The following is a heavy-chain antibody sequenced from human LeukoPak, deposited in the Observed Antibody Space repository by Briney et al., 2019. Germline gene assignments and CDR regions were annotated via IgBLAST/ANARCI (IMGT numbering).Heavy chain of an antibody. CDR2: ISYDGSNK. CDR1: GFTFSSYG. CDR3: AKVYCSGGSCGDNWFDP. D-gene: IGHD2-15*01. J-gene: IGHJ5*02. V-gene: IGHV3-30*18. Sequence: GGSLRLSCAASGFTFSSYGMHWVRQAPGKGLEWVAVISYDGSNKYYADSVKGRFTISRDNSKNTLYLQMNSLRAEDTAVYYCAKVYCSGGSCGDNWFDPWGQGTLVTVSS.